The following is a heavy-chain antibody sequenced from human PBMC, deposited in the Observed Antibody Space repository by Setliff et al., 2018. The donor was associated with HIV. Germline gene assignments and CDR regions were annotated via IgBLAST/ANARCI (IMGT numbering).Heavy chain of an antibody. Sequence: TLSLTCTVSGGSISSDDYYWNWIRQPPGKGLEWLARIDWDDAKYYSTSLKTRLTISKDTSKNQVVLTMTNMDPVDTATYYCARGSESLTYFDNLGPGTLVTVSS. D-gene: IGHD3-10*01. CDR3: ARGSESLTYFDN. J-gene: IGHJ4*02. CDR2: IDWDDAK. CDR1: GGSISSDDYY. V-gene: IGHV2-70*11.